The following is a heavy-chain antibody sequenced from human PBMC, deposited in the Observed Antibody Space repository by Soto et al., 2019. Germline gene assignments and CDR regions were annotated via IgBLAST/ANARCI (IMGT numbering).Heavy chain of an antibody. CDR3: VRETQIVMVVVPTPGSPGAFDM. V-gene: IGHV3-30-3*01. CDR2: VSHDGVNK. CDR1: GFSFRNYN. J-gene: IGHJ3*02. D-gene: IGHD2-15*01. Sequence: PGGSLRLSCAASGFSFRNYNLHWVRQAPGKGLEWVAVVSHDGVNKHYAESVKGRLSISRDSSRDTLYLQMNSPRPEDTAVYYCVRETQIVMVVVPTPGSPGAFDMWGQGTMVTVSS.